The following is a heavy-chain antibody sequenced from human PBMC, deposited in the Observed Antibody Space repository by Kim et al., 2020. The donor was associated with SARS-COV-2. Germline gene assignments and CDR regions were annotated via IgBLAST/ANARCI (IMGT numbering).Heavy chain of an antibody. CDR3: ATENLRMTGFDY. CDR2: T. V-gene: IGHV3-53*01. J-gene: IGHJ4*01. Sequence: TDYIDSVKGRFTVSRDNAKDTLLLHMRSLRVEDTAVYYCATENLRMTGFDYWGHGAPVTVSS.